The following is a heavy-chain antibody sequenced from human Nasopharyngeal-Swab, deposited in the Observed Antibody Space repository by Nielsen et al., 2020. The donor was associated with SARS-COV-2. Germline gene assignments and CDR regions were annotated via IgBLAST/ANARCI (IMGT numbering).Heavy chain of an antibody. CDR1: GGSISSYY. CDR2: IYYSGST. CDR3: ARGGLSLGYSYDYYYYGMDV. Sequence: SETLSLTCTVSGGSISSYYWSWIRQPPGQGLEWIGYIYYSGSTNYNPSLKSRVTISVDTSKNQFSLKLSSVTAADTAVYYCARGGLSLGYSYDYYYYGMDVWGQGTTVTVSS. D-gene: IGHD5-18*01. V-gene: IGHV4-59*01. J-gene: IGHJ6*02.